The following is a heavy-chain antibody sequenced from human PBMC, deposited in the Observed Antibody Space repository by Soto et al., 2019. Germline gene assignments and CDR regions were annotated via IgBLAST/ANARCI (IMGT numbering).Heavy chain of an antibody. CDR3: AKSPDFYYDGMDV. V-gene: IGHV3-23*01. Sequence: EVQLLESGGGLVQPGGSQRLSCAASGFTFSGYAMTWVRQAPGKGLEWVSSISGSGANTYYADSMKGRFTISRDNSKNPLSLQMTSLRADDTAVYYCAKSPDFYYDGMDVWGQGTTVTVSS. J-gene: IGHJ6*02. CDR2: ISGSGANT. CDR1: GFTFSGYA.